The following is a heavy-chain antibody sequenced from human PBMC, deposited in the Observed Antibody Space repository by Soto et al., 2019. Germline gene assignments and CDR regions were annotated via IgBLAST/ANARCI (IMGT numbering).Heavy chain of an antibody. CDR3: AGVPGEDNWFDP. CDR1: GYTFTSYG. CDR2: ISAYNGNT. D-gene: IGHD3-16*01. Sequence: ASVKVSCKASGYTFTSYGISWVRQAPGQGLEWMGWISAYNGNTNYAQKLQGRVTMTTDTSTSTAYMERRSLRSDDTAVYYCAGVPGEDNWFDPWGQGTLVTVSS. J-gene: IGHJ5*02. V-gene: IGHV1-18*01.